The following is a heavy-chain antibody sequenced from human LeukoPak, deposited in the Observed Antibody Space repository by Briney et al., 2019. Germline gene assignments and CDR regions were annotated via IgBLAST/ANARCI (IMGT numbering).Heavy chain of an antibody. Sequence: PSETLSFTCTVSGGSVSGGNYFWTWIRQPPGKGLEWIGYMYYSGSTYYNPSLKSRVIISVDPSKNQFTLKPTSVSAADTAMYYCARATDAIFDWFDSWGQGTLVTVSS. CDR1: GGSVSGGNYF. V-gene: IGHV4-30-4*01. D-gene: IGHD2-21*02. CDR3: ARATDAIFDWFDS. CDR2: MYYSGST. J-gene: IGHJ5*01.